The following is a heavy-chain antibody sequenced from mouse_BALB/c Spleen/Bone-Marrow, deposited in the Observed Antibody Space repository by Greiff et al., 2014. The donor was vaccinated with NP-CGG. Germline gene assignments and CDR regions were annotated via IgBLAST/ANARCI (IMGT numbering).Heavy chain of an antibody. V-gene: IGHV14-3*02. CDR1: GFNIKDTY. CDR3: APYYYGSSQFAY. CDR2: IDPANGNT. Sequence: EVQVVESGAELVKPGASVKLSCTASGFNIKDTYMHWVKQRPEQGLEWIGRIDPANGNTKYDPKFQSKATITADTSSNTAYLQLSSLTSEDTAVYYCAPYYYGSSQFAYWGQGTLVTVSA. J-gene: IGHJ3*01. D-gene: IGHD1-1*01.